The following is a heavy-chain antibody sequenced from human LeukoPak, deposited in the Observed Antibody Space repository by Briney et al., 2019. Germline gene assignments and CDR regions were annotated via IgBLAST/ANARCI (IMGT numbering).Heavy chain of an antibody. CDR1: GFTVSGNY. CDR3: ARGSGTYPSPMDY. D-gene: IGHD1-26*01. Sequence: GGSLRLSCVASGFTVSGNYMSWARQAPGKGLQWVSVIYSGGTTYYVDSVKGRFIISRDRSKNTLYLQMNSLRAEDSAMYYCARGSGTYPSPMDYWGQGTLVTVSS. V-gene: IGHV3-66*01. CDR2: IYSGGTT. J-gene: IGHJ4*02.